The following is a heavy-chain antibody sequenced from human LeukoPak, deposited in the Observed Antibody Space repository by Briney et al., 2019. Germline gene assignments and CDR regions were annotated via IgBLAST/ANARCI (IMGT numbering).Heavy chain of an antibody. CDR3: ARGGREQIRYYLDN. CDR1: GFTFSTYT. Sequence: GGSLRLSCAASGFTFSTYTMHWVRQAPGKGLEYVSTISSNGGNTYYANSVKGRFTISRDNSKNTLYLQMGSLRAEDMAVYYCARGGREQIRYYLDNWGQGTLVTVSS. V-gene: IGHV3-64*01. J-gene: IGHJ4*02. D-gene: IGHD1-26*01. CDR2: ISSNGGNT.